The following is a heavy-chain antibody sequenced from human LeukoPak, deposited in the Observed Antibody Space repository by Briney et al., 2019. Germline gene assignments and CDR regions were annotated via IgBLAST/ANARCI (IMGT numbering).Heavy chain of an antibody. Sequence: PGGSLRLSCAPSGFTFSSSWMSWVRQAPGKGLEWVANIKQDGSEKYYVDSVKGRFTISRDNAKNSLYLQMNSLRAEDTAVYYCARDGDSYYYYYMDVWGKGTTVTVSS. V-gene: IGHV3-7*03. CDR3: ARDGDSYYYYYMDV. CDR2: IKQDGSEK. CDR1: GFTFSSSW. D-gene: IGHD4-17*01. J-gene: IGHJ6*03.